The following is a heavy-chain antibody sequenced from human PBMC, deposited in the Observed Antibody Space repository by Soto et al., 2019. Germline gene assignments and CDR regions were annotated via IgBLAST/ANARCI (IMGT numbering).Heavy chain of an antibody. CDR3: ASGGNWFDP. Sequence: SETLSLTCSVSGASITNFYWSWIRQPPGKGLEWIGFMYYNGVTNYNPSLTSRVAISIDTSKNQVSLKLNSVTAADTAIYYCASGGNWFDPWGQGTLVTVSS. CDR2: MYYNGVT. J-gene: IGHJ5*02. V-gene: IGHV4-59*01. D-gene: IGHD3-10*01. CDR1: GASITNFY.